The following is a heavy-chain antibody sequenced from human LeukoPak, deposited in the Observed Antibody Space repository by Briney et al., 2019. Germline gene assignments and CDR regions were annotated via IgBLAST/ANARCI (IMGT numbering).Heavy chain of an antibody. CDR3: ARDRSIVATKKSYYYYGMDV. D-gene: IGHD5-12*01. J-gene: IGHJ6*02. Sequence: SETLSLTCTVSGGSLSSGDYSWGWIRQPPGKGLDWIGYIYYSGSTYYTPSLKSRVTRSVDTSKNQFSLKLSSVTAADTAVYYCARDRSIVATKKSYYYYGMDVWGQGTTVTVSS. V-gene: IGHV4-30-4*01. CDR2: IYYSGST. CDR1: GGSLSSGDYS.